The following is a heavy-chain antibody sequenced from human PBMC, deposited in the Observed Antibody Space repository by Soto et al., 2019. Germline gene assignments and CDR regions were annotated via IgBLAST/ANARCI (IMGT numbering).Heavy chain of an antibody. D-gene: IGHD3-16*01. CDR1: GFTFDWHG. J-gene: IGHJ4*02. Sequence: QVQLVESGGGVVQPGRSLGLSCEGSGFTFDWHGMHWVRQAPGKGLEWVAVISYDGSTIDYAGSVEGRFTISRDNSKSTIYLEQTGLRGEDTAAYFCAKASSSSYDRIDYWCQGTLFTVSS. V-gene: IGHV3-30*18. CDR3: AKASSSSYDRIDY. CDR2: ISYDGSTI.